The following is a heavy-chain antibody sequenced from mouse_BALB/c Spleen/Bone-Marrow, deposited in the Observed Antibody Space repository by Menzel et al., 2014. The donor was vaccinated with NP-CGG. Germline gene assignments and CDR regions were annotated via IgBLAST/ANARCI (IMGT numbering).Heavy chain of an antibody. V-gene: IGHV1-61*01. D-gene: IGHD1-1*01. CDR3: ARLEGNYGSTFAY. Sequence: QVQLQQSGAELVRPGASVKLSCKASGYSFTSYWMNWVKQRPGHGLEWIGMIHPSDTETRLNQRFKDKATLTVDKSSSTAYMQLNSPTSEDSAVYYCARLEGNYGSTFAYWGQETLVTVSA. CDR1: GYSFTSYW. J-gene: IGHJ3*01. CDR2: IHPSDTET.